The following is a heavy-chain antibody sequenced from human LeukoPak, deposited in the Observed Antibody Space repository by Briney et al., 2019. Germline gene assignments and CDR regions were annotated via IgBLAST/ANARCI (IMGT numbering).Heavy chain of an antibody. CDR3: ATWAFYHNLDV. J-gene: IGHJ6*02. V-gene: IGHV3-43*02. Sequence: GGSLRLSCAASGFTIGPYAMYWVRQGPGTGLEWVSVIKADGSGTFYADSVRGRFTTSRDNSKNSLYLQMNSLTSEDTALYYCATWAFYHNLDVWGQGTTVIVSS. CDR2: IKADGSGT. CDR1: GFTIGPYA. D-gene: IGHD2/OR15-2a*01.